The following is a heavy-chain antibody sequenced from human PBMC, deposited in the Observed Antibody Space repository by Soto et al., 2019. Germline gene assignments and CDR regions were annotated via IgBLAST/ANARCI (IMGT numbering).Heavy chain of an antibody. V-gene: IGHV1-18*01. D-gene: IGHD3-16*01. CDR2: ISAYNGNT. CDR3: AGGAWAGRALWYFDL. CDR1: GYTFTSYG. J-gene: IGHJ2*01. Sequence: QAQLVQSGAEVKKPGASVKVSCKASGYTFTSYGISWVRQAPGQGREWMGWISAYNGNTNYAQNLQGRVTMTTDTSTSTAYMELRSLRSDDTAVYYCAGGAWAGRALWYFDLWGRGTLVTVSS.